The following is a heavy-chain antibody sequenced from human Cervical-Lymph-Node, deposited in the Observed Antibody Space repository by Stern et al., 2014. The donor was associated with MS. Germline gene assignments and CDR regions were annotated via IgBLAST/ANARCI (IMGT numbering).Heavy chain of an antibody. V-gene: IGHV3-21*06. J-gene: IGHJ6*02. CDR3: ARKAGGYQLLRHYGLDA. D-gene: IGHD2-2*01. Sequence: EVQLVESGGGLVKPGGSLRLSCAASGFHFNFFGMNWVRQAPGKGLEWVSSISSSSSDTYYADSVTDRFTISRDNAQNSLYRHWDSRRAEDTAVYYCARKAGGYQLLRHYGLDAWGQGTTVTVSS. CDR1: GFHFNFFG. CDR2: ISSSSSDT.